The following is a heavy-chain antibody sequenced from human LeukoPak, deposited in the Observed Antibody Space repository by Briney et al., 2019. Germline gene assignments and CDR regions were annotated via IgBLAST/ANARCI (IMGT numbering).Heavy chain of an antibody. D-gene: IGHD5-12*01. V-gene: IGHV4-59*12. CDR2: IYYSGST. CDR1: GGSISSYY. J-gene: IGHJ4*02. CDR3: ARESGYDSFDY. Sequence: ASETLSLTCTVSGGSISSYYWSWIRQPPGKGLEWIGYIYYSGSTNYNPSLKSRVTISVDTSKNQFSLKLSSVTAADTAVYYCARESGYDSFDYWGQGTLVTVSS.